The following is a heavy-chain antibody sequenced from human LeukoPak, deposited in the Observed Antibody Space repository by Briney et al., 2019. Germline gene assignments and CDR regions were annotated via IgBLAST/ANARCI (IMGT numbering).Heavy chain of an antibody. D-gene: IGHD5-18*01. CDR2: ISWNSGST. Sequence: GGSLRLSCEASGITFEDYAMHWVRQTPGKGLEWVSGISWNSGSTGYADSVKGRFTISRDNAKNSLYLQMNSLRAEDTALYYCAKARGYSYDPPDYWGQGTLVTVSS. CDR1: GITFEDYA. J-gene: IGHJ4*02. CDR3: AKARGYSYDPPDY. V-gene: IGHV3-9*01.